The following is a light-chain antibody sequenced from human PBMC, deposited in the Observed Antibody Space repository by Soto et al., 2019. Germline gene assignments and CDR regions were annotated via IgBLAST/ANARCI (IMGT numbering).Light chain of an antibody. Sequence: VMTQSPVTLSLSPVDTASLSCRASHIVMKDLAWYQQKPGQAPRLLIYGASNRATGIPDRFSGSGSGTDFTLTISRLEPEDFAVYYCQQYGSSGTFGQGTKVDI. V-gene: IGKV3-20*01. CDR1: HIVMKD. CDR2: GAS. CDR3: QQYGSSGT. J-gene: IGKJ1*01.